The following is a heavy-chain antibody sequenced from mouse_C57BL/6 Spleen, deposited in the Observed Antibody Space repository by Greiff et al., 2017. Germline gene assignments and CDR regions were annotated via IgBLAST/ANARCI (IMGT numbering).Heavy chain of an antibody. CDR2: IYWDDDK. V-gene: IGHV8-12*01. Sequence: QVQLKESGPGILQSSQTLSLTCSFSGFSLSTSGMGVSWIRQPSGKGLEWLAHIYWDDDKRYNPSLKSRLTISKDTSRNQVFLKITSVDTADTATYYCARDYYGSSYRDWYFDVWGTGTTVTVSS. J-gene: IGHJ1*03. D-gene: IGHD1-1*01. CDR1: GFSLSTSGMG. CDR3: ARDYYGSSYRDWYFDV.